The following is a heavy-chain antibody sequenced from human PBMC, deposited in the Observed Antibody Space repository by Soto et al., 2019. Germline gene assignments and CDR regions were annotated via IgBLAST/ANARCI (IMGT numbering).Heavy chain of an antibody. V-gene: IGHV5-51*01. D-gene: IGHD3-9*01. J-gene: IGHJ4*02. CDR2: IYPGDSDT. Sequence: GESLKISCKGSGYSFTSYWIGWVRQMPGKGLEWMGIIYPGDSDTRYSPSFQGQVTISADKSISTAYLQWSSLKASDTAMYYCATERHGYYILTGYYSQGFDYWGQGTLVTVSS. CDR3: ATERHGYYILTGYYSQGFDY. CDR1: GYSFTSYW.